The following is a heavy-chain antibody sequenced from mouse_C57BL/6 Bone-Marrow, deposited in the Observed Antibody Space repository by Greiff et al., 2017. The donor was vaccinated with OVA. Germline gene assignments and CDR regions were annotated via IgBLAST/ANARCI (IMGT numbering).Heavy chain of an antibody. CDR2: IYPGSGST. J-gene: IGHJ3*01. CDR3: AYDYAAY. CDR1: GYTFTSYW. V-gene: IGHV1-55*01. D-gene: IGHD2-4*01. Sequence: VQLQESGAELVKPGASVKMSCKASGYTFTSYWITWVKQRPGQGLEWIGDIYPGSGSTNYNEKFKSKATLTVDTSSSTAYMQLSSLTSEDSAVYYCAYDYAAYWGQGTLVTVSA.